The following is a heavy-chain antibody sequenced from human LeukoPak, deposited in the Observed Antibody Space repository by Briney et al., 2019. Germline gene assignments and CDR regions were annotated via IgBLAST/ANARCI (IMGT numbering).Heavy chain of an antibody. CDR2: IYTSGST. D-gene: IGHD3-3*01. V-gene: IGHV4-61*02. CDR3: ARYYYDLDYYYGMDV. CDR1: GGSISSGSYY. Sequence: ALSLTCTVSGGSISSGSYYWSWIRQPAGKGLEWIGRIYTSGSTNYNPSLKSRVTISVDTSKNQFSLKLSSVTAADTAVYYCARYYYDLDYYYGMDVWGQGTRSPSP. J-gene: IGHJ6*02.